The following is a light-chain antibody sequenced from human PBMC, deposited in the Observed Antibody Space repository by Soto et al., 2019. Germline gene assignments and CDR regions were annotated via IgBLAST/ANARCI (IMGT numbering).Light chain of an antibody. V-gene: IGKV3-20*01. Sequence: EIVLTQSPGTLSLSPGEGATLSCRASQSVSSSYLAWYQQKPGQAPRLLIYGASSRATGIPDRFSGSGSGTEFTLTISSLQPDDFASYYCLQDYGDSWTFGQGTMVDI. CDR2: GAS. CDR3: LQDYGDSWT. CDR1: QSVSSSY. J-gene: IGKJ1*01.